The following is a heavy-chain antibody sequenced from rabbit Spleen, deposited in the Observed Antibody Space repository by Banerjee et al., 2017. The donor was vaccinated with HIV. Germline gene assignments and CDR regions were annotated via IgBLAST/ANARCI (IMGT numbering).Heavy chain of an antibody. CDR1: GVSFSSSSY. J-gene: IGHJ4*01. V-gene: IGHV1S40*01. Sequence: QSLEESGGDLVKPGASLTLTCTASGVSFSSSSYMCWVRQAPGKGLEWIACIYAGSSSTTWYASWAKGRFTISKTSSTTVPLQMTSLTAADTATYFCGRSSYAGYAGNDYGISLWGPGTLVTVS. D-gene: IGHD4-2*01. CDR2: IYAGSSSTT. CDR3: GRSSYAGYAGNDYGISL.